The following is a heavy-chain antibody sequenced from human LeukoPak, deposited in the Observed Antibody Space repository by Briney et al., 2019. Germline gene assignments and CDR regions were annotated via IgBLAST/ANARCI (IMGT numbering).Heavy chain of an antibody. V-gene: IGHV3-21*01. CDR1: GFTFISNS. J-gene: IGHJ6*03. Sequence: GSLRLSCAASGFTFISNSMNWVRQAPGEGPEWVSSISSSSYIYYADSVKGRFTISRDNAKNSLYLQMNSLRAEDTAVYYCARVIYYHYYYMDVWGKGTTVTVSS. CDR3: ARVIYYHYYYMDV. CDR2: ISSSSYI.